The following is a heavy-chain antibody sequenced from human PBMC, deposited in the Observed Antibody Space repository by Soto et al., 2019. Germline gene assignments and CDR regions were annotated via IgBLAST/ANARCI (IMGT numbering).Heavy chain of an antibody. D-gene: IGHD6-13*01. Sequence: PGGFLRLSCAGSGFTFSYYAMNWVRQAPGKGLEWVSASGGGGSSTYYADSVKGRFTISRDNSKNTLYLQMNSLRAEDTAVYYCAKDSRGYSRPIDYWGQGTLVTVSS. CDR3: AKDSRGYSRPIDY. J-gene: IGHJ4*02. V-gene: IGHV3-23*01. CDR1: GFTFSYYA. CDR2: SGGGGSST.